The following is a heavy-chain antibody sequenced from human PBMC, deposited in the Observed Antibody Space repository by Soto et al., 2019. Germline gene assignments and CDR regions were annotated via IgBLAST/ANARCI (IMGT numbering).Heavy chain of an antibody. CDR3: GSSSWYGGAFDY. V-gene: IGHV4-34*01. Sequence: PSETLSLTCAVYGGSFSGYYWSWIRQPPGKGLEWIGEINHSGSTNYNPSLKSRVTISVDTSKNQFSLKLSSVTSADTAVYYCGSSSWYGGAFDYWGKGTLVTVSS. D-gene: IGHD6-13*01. J-gene: IGHJ4*02. CDR2: INHSGST. CDR1: GGSFSGYY.